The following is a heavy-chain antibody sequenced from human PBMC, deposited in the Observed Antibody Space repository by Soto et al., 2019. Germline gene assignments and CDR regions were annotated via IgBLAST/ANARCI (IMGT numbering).Heavy chain of an antibody. V-gene: IGHV1-18*01. CDR3: ARQNYYSGMDV. Sequence: QVQLVQSGAEVKKPGASVKVSCKASGYTFTSYFITWVRQAPGQGLEWMGWISAYNGNTNYAQMLQGRVTMNTDTSTATAYMEMTSLRSHDTAVYYCARQNYYSGMDVWGQGTTVTVSS. CDR2: ISAYNGNT. CDR1: GYTFTSYF. J-gene: IGHJ6*02.